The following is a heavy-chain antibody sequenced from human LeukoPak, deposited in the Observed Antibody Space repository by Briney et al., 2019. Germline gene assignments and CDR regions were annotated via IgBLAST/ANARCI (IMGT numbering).Heavy chain of an antibody. Sequence: ASVKVSCKASGYAFIDYYIHWVRQTPGQGLEWMGRINPNSGDTNFAQKFQGRVTMTRDTSISTAYMELSRLRSDDTAVYYCARDRSLSYDFWSGLRTGYFDLWGRGTLVTVSS. J-gene: IGHJ2*01. CDR3: ARDRSLSYDFWSGLRTGYFDL. CDR2: INPNSGDT. V-gene: IGHV1-2*06. D-gene: IGHD3-3*01. CDR1: GYAFIDYY.